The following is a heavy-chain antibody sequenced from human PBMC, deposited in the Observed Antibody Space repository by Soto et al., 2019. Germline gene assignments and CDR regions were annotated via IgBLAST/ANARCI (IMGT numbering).Heavy chain of an antibody. CDR3: ARAGGYCSSTSCSSPFDY. J-gene: IGHJ4*02. CDR1: GYTFTSYY. D-gene: IGHD2-2*01. V-gene: IGHV1-46*01. CDR2: INPSGGST. Sequence: GASVKVSCKASGYTFTSYYMHWVRQAPGQGLEWMGIINPSGGSTSYAKNFQGRVTMTRDTYTSTVYMELTSLRSEDTAVYYCARAGGYCSSTSCSSPFDYVGQGTLVTVSS.